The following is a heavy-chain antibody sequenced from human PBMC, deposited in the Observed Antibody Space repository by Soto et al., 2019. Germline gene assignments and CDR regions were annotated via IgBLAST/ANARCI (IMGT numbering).Heavy chain of an antibody. D-gene: IGHD1-1*01. CDR3: ARGRYGDY. V-gene: IGHV1-18*01. J-gene: IGHJ4*02. Sequence: QVHLVQSGAEVKKPGASVKVSCKASGYTFTSYGITWVRQAPGQGLEWMGWISAHNGNTDYAQKLQGRDSVTRDTSASTAYMELRSLRSDDTAVYYSARGRYGDYWGQGAGVTVSS. CDR2: ISAHNGNT. CDR1: GYTFTSYG.